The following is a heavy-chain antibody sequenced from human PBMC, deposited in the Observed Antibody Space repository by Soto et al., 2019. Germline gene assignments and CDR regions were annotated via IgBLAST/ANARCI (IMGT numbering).Heavy chain of an antibody. J-gene: IGHJ6*02. V-gene: IGHV4-34*01. CDR2: INHSGST. D-gene: IGHD6-19*01. Sequence: QVQLQQWGAGLLKPSETLSLTCAVYGGSFSGYYWSWIRQPPGKGLEWIGEINHSGSTNYNPSLNSRVTISVDTSKNQFSLKLSSVTAAETAVYYCAGGLAGADYYYGMDVWGQGTTVTVSS. CDR3: AGGLAGADYYYGMDV. CDR1: GGSFSGYY.